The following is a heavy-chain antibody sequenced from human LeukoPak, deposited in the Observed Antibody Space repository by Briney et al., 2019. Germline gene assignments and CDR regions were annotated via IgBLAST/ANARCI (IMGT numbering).Heavy chain of an antibody. D-gene: IGHD1-1*01. CDR3: ARDRATTEDWVEFDP. V-gene: IGHV3-66*03. CDR2: IRGSGAT. Sequence: PGGSLRVSCEVFGFSASDYYMSWVRQAPGKGLEWMSLIRGSGATFYADSVKGRFTISRDDSKNMVFLQMNRLRVEDTAVYFCARDRATTEDWVEFDPWGQGTLVTVSS. CDR1: GFSASDYY. J-gene: IGHJ5*02.